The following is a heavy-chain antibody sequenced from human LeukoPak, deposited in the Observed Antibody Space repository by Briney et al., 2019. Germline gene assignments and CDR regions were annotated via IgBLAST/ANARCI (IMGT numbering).Heavy chain of an antibody. V-gene: IGHV3-30*03. CDR1: GFTFSSYG. CDR3: ARADIAAAGTDLDY. D-gene: IGHD6-13*01. CDR2: ISYDGSNK. Sequence: SGGSLRLSCAASGFTFSSYGMHWVRQAPGKGLEWVAVISYDGSNKYYADSVKGRFTISRDNSKNTLYLQMNSLRAEDTAVYYCARADIAAAGTDLDYWGQGTLVTVSS. J-gene: IGHJ4*02.